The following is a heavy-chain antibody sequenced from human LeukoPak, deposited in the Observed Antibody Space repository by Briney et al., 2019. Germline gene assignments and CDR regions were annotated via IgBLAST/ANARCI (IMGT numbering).Heavy chain of an antibody. J-gene: IGHJ3*02. V-gene: IGHV3-21*01. CDR2: ISSSSSYI. CDR1: GFTFSSYS. D-gene: IGHD2-21*02. Sequence: GGSLRLSCAASGFTFSSYSMNWVRQAPGKGLEWVSSISSSSSYIYYADSVKGRFTISRDNAKNSLYLQMNSLRAEDTAVYYCARDFTYCGGDCYLPDAFDIWGQGTMVTVSS. CDR3: ARDFTYCGGDCYLPDAFDI.